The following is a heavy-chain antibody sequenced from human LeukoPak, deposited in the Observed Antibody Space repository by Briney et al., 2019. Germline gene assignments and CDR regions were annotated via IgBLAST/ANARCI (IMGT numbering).Heavy chain of an antibody. D-gene: IGHD2-15*01. CDR1: GGSFSGYY. CDR3: AREGCSGGSCYDY. CDR2: INHSGST. Sequence: SETLSLTCAVYGGSFSGYYWSWIRQPPGKGLEWIGEINHSGSTNYNPSLKSRVTISVDKSKNQFSLKLSSVTAADTAVYYCAREGCSGGSCYDYWGQGTLVTVSS. V-gene: IGHV4-34*01. J-gene: IGHJ4*02.